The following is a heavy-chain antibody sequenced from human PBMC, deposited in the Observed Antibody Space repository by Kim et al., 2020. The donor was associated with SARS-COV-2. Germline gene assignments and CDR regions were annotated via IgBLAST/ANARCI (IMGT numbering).Heavy chain of an antibody. D-gene: IGHD6-6*01. Sequence: PLKSRVTISVDTSKNQFSLKLSSVTAADTAVYYWARGGSSAYTDNWFDPWGQGTLVTVSS. V-gene: IGHV4-30-2*05. CDR3: ARGGSSAYTDNWFDP. J-gene: IGHJ5*02.